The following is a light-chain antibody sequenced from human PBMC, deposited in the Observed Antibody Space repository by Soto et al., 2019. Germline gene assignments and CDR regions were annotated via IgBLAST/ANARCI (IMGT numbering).Light chain of an antibody. CDR3: VSYTSSTTYV. V-gene: IGLV2-14*03. CDR1: SSDVGGSNF. J-gene: IGLJ1*01. CDR2: DVA. Sequence: QSALTQPASVSDSPGQSITISCTGTSSDVGGSNFVSWYQQHPGKPPKLIIYDVANRPSGVSNRFSGSKSGSTASLIISRLQTEDEADYYCVSYTSSTTYVLGNGTKVTVL.